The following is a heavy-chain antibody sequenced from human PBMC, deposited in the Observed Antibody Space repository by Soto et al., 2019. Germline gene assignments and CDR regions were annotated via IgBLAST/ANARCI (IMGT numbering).Heavy chain of an antibody. CDR1: GYTFTSYY. D-gene: IGHD5-12*01. Sequence: GASVKVSCKASGYTFTSYYMHWVRQAPGQGLEWMGIIDPSGGSTSYAQKFQGRVTMTRDTSTSTVYMELSSLRSEDTAVYYCARALGVATIQWAFNYCYYGMDVWGQGTTVTVSS. CDR3: ARALGVATIQWAFNYCYYGMDV. V-gene: IGHV1-46*01. J-gene: IGHJ6*02. CDR2: IDPSGGST.